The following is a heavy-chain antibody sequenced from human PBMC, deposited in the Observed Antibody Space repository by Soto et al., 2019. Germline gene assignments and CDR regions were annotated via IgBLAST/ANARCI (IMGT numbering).Heavy chain of an antibody. V-gene: IGHV1-46*01. Sequence: ASVKGSRKGSGYTFIHYYMHWGGAGPGQGLEWMGIINPNGGSTTYAQKFQGRVTLTRDTSTNTVNMELSSLRSEDTAVYYCAREKWLVRRNDPFDIWGQGTMVTVSS. D-gene: IGHD6-19*01. CDR3: AREKWLVRRNDPFDI. J-gene: IGHJ3*02. CDR2: INPNGGST. CDR1: GYTFIHYY.